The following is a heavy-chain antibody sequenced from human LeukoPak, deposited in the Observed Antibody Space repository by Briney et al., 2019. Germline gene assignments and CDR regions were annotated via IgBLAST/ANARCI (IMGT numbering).Heavy chain of an antibody. D-gene: IGHD4-23*01. CDR2: IYYSGST. V-gene: IGHV4-59*01. Sequence: PSETLSLTCTVSGGSISSYYWSWIRQPPGKGLEWIGYIYYSGSTNYNPSLESRVTISVDTSKNQFSLKLSSVTAADTAVYYCARAAYGGNPSDFDYWGQGTLVTVSS. J-gene: IGHJ4*02. CDR1: GGSISSYY. CDR3: ARAAYGGNPSDFDY.